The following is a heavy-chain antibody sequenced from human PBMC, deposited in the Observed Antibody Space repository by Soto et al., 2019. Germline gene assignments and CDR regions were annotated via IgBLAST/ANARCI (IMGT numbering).Heavy chain of an antibody. CDR3: ARHSPDSDWLSQFDY. V-gene: IGHV4-30-2*01. CDR1: GGSISSGGYS. D-gene: IGHD3-9*01. J-gene: IGHJ4*02. CDR2: MYHSGST. Sequence: SETLSLTCAVSGGSISSGGYSWSWIRQPPGKGLEWIGYMYHSGSTYYNPSLKSRVTISIDTSKNQFSLKLSSVTAADTAVYYCARHSPDSDWLSQFDYWGQGTLVTVSS.